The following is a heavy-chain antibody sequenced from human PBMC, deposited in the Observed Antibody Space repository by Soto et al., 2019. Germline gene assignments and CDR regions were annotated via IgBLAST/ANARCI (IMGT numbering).Heavy chain of an antibody. V-gene: IGHV2-5*02. CDR1: GFSLTTSRVG. J-gene: IGHJ4*02. D-gene: IGHD3-10*02. Sequence: QITLKESGPTLVKPTQTLTLTCTFSGFSLTTSRVGVGWIRQPPGKALEWLALIYWDDDKRYSPSLRSRLTIXKXNSKNQVVLTMTNMDPVDTATYYCAHMFGTVSHLGYWGQGTLVTVSS. CDR2: IYWDDDK. CDR3: AHMFGTVSHLGY.